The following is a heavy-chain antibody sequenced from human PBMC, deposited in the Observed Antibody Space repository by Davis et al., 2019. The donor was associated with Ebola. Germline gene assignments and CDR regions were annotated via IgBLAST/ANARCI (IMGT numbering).Heavy chain of an antibody. Sequence: SVKVSCKASGGTFSSYAISWVRQAPGQGLEWMGWINPNSGGTNYAQKFQGWVTMTRDTSISTAYMELSRLRSDDTAVYYCASGLWFRELSDWGQGTLVTVSS. CDR3: ASGLWFRELSD. J-gene: IGHJ4*02. D-gene: IGHD3-10*01. CDR2: INPNSGGT. V-gene: IGHV1-2*04. CDR1: GGTFSSYA.